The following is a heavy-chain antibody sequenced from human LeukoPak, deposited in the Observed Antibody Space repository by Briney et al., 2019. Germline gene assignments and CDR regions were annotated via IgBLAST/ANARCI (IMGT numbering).Heavy chain of an antibody. CDR2: IDPSDSYT. Sequence: GESLRISCKGSGYSFTSYWISWVRQMPGNGLEWMGRIDPSDSYTNYRPSFQGYVTISADKSISTAYLQWSSLRASDTAMYYCARSPKYCSGTSCSVSYWGQGTLVTVSS. J-gene: IGHJ4*02. D-gene: IGHD2-2*01. V-gene: IGHV5-10-1*01. CDR3: ARSPKYCSGTSCSVSY. CDR1: GYSFTSYW.